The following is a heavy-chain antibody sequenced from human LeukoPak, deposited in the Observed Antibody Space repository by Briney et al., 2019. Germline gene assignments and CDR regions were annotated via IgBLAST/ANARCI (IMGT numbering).Heavy chain of an antibody. D-gene: IGHD2-15*01. Sequence: SETLSLTCTVSGGSITTSDFYWGWVRQPPGKGLECIGTVFYSGNTYYNPSLKSRVTMFVDTSKNQFSLRLSSVTAADTAVYYRTRQYRTGGNCDTFDYWGQGTLVTVSS. CDR1: GGSITTSDFY. V-gene: IGHV4-39*01. CDR3: TRQYRTGGNCDTFDY. CDR2: VFYSGNT. J-gene: IGHJ4*02.